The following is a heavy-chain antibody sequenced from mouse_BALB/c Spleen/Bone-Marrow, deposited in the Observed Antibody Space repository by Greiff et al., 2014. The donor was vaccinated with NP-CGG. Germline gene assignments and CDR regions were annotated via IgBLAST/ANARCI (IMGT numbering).Heavy chain of an antibody. V-gene: IGHV2-6-4*01. CDR1: GFSLSRYS. Sequence: VKLVESGPGLVAPSQSLSITCTVSGFSLSRYSVHWVRQPPGKGLEWLGMIWGGGSTDYNSALKPRLSISKDNSKGQVFLKMNSLQTDDTAMYYCARLDGNCGYYFDYWGQGTTLTVSS. J-gene: IGHJ2*01. D-gene: IGHD2-1*01. CDR2: IWGGGST. CDR3: ARLDGNCGYYFDY.